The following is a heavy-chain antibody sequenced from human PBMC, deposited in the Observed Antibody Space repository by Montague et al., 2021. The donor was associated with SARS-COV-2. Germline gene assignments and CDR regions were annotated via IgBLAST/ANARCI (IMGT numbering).Heavy chain of an antibody. J-gene: IGHJ4*02. CDR1: GGSISNYY. CDR3: ARDGFYYDSSGEYLETGGFDN. CDR2: IHHTGSS. Sequence: SETLSLTCTVSGGSISNYYWSWIRQSPGKRLEWIGYIHHTGSSYYSPSLKSRVTISLGTSRNQFSLKLSSVTAADTAVYYCARDGFYYDSSGEYLETGGFDNWGQGTLVTVSS. V-gene: IGHV4-59*01. D-gene: IGHD3-22*01.